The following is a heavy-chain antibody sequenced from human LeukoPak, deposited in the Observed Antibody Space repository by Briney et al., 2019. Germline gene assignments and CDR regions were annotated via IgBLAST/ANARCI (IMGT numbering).Heavy chain of an antibody. V-gene: IGHV4-59*01. CDR1: GGSISSYY. J-gene: IGHJ4*02. Sequence: SGTLSLTCTVSGGSISSYYWSWIRQPPGKGLEWIGYIYYSGSTNYNPSLKSRVTISVDTSMNQFSLKLNSVTAADTAVYYCASYDSRGLFDYWGQGTLVTVSS. CDR2: IYYSGST. CDR3: ASYDSRGLFDY. D-gene: IGHD3-22*01.